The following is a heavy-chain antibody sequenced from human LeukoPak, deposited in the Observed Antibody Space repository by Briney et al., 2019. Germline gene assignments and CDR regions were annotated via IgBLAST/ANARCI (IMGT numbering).Heavy chain of an antibody. V-gene: IGHV3-7*03. J-gene: IGHJ4*02. CDR1: GFTFSSYW. CDR3: ARDLYYYGSGSYGSVINY. Sequence: PGGSLRLSCAASGFTFSSYWTSRVRQAPGKGLEWVANIKQDGSEKYYVDSVKGRFTISRDNAKNSLYLQMNSLRAEDTAVYYCARDLYYYGSGSYGSVINYWGQGTLVTVSS. D-gene: IGHD3-10*01. CDR2: IKQDGSEK.